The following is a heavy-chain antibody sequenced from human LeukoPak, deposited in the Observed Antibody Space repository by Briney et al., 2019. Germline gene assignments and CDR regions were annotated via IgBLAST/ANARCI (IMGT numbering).Heavy chain of an antibody. CDR2: IIPIFGTA. V-gene: IGHV1-69*13. CDR3: ARAYSNYRDPFDY. CDR1: GGTFSSYA. Sequence: SVKVSCKASGGTFSSYAISWVRQAPGQGLEWMGGIIPIFGTANYAQKFQGRVTITADESTSTAYMELSSLRSEDTAVYYCARAYSNYRDPFDYWGQGTLVTVSS. J-gene: IGHJ4*02. D-gene: IGHD4-11*01.